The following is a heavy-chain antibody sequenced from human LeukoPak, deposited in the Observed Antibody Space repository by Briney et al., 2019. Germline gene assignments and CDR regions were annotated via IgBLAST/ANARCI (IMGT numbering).Heavy chain of an antibody. CDR3: ASQSGNANYFDY. CDR2: IYYSGGT. J-gene: IGHJ4*02. V-gene: IGHV4-39*01. D-gene: IGHD1-1*01. Sequence: SETLSLTCTVSGGSISITSYCWDWIRQPPGKGLEWIGSIYYSGGTNYNPSLQSRVTISVDTSKNQFSLRMNSMTAADTAVYYCASQSGNANYFDYWGQGILVTVSS. CDR1: GGSISITSYC.